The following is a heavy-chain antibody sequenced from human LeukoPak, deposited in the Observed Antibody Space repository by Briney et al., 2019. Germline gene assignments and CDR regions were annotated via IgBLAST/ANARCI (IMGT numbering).Heavy chain of an antibody. D-gene: IGHD4/OR15-4a*01. J-gene: IGHJ3*02. CDR1: GFTFDDYG. CDR3: ASPSPRANGAFDI. V-gene: IGHV3-20*04. CDR2: INWNGGST. Sequence: GGSLRLSCAASGFTFDDYGMSWVRQAPGKGLEWVSGINWNGGSTGYADSVKGRFTISRDNAKNTLYLQMNSLRAEDTAVYYCASPSPRANGAFDIWGQGTMVTVSS.